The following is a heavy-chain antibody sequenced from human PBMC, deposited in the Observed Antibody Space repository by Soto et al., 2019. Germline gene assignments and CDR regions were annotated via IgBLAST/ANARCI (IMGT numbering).Heavy chain of an antibody. V-gene: IGHV1-69*12. CDR2: IIPIFGTA. CDR3: ARVVTVVKSFHYWYFDL. D-gene: IGHD2-15*01. CDR1: GGTFSSYA. Sequence: QVQLVQSGAEVKKPGSSVKVSCKASGGTFSSYAISWVRQAPGQGLEWMGGIIPIFGTANYAQKFQGRVRITADESTSTAYMELSSVRSEDTAAYYCARVVTVVKSFHYWYFDLWGRGTLVTVAS. J-gene: IGHJ2*01.